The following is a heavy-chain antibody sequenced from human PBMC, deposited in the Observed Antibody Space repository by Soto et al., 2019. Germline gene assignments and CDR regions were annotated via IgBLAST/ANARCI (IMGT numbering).Heavy chain of an antibody. V-gene: IGHV3-9*01. CDR3: AKGGLVLRFLEWLSTDYFDY. CDR1: GFTFHAYS. Sequence: SLSLSCAASGFTFHAYSIPFVRRAPGKCLEVVSGISWDSGIIGYADSLKVRFTISRYNPKNFLYIPMTSLSAEDTALYYCAKGGLVLRFLEWLSTDYFDYWGQGSLVTVS. J-gene: IGHJ4*02. CDR2: ISWDSGII. D-gene: IGHD3-3*01.